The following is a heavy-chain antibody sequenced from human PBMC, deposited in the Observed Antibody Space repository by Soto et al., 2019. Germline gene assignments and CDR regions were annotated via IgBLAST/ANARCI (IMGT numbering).Heavy chain of an antibody. CDR3: AKHHYYDSSGYYYAPGDAFDI. Sequence: SETLSLTCTVSGGSISSYDWSWIRQPPGKGREWIGHLYYSENPNPNPSLKSRVTISVDTSKNQFSLKLSSVTAADTAVYYCAKHHYYDSSGYYYAPGDAFDIWGQGTMVTVSS. CDR1: GGSISSYD. D-gene: IGHD3-22*01. CDR2: LYYSENP. V-gene: IGHV4-59*01. J-gene: IGHJ3*02.